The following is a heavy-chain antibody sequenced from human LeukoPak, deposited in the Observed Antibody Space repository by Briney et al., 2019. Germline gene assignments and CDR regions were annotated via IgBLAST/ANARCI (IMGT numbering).Heavy chain of an antibody. CDR2: IKQDGSEK. V-gene: IGHV3-7*01. CDR1: GFTFSSYW. CDR3: ARDQREGIALLWFGELSNNDAFDI. J-gene: IGHJ3*02. Sequence: PGGSLRLSCAASGFTFSSYWMSWVRQAPGKGLEWVANIKQDGSEKYYVDSVKSRFTISRDNAKNSLYLQMNSLRAEDTAVYYCARDQREGIALLWFGELSNNDAFDIWGQGTMVTVSS. D-gene: IGHD3-10*01.